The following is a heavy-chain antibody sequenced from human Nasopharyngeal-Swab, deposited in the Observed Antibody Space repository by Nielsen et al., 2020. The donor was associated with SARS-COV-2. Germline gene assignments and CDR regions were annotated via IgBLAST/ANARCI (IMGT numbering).Heavy chain of an antibody. CDR1: GFTFDDYA. CDR3: AKDITSGDTMATHYYYGMDV. J-gene: IGHJ6*02. CDR2: ISWNGGSI. V-gene: IGHV3-9*01. D-gene: IGHD2-21*01. Sequence: SLKISCAASGFTFDDYAMHWVRQAPGKGLEWVSGISWNGGSIGYADSVKGRFTISRDNAKNSLYLQMNSLRAEDTALYYCAKDITSGDTMATHYYYGMDVWGQGTTVTVSS.